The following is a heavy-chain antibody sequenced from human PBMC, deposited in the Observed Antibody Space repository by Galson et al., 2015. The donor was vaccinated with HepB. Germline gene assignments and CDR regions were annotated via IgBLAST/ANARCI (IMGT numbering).Heavy chain of an antibody. CDR2: IYYSGST. J-gene: IGHJ3*02. Sequence: ETLSLTCTVSGGSISSSSYYWGWIRQPPGKGLEWIGSIYYSGSTYYNPSLKSRVTISVDTSKNQFSLKLSSVTAADTAVYYCARVGVYGGSYLRVDAFDIWGQGTMVTVSS. D-gene: IGHD1-26*01. V-gene: IGHV4-39*07. CDR1: GGSISSSSYY. CDR3: ARVGVYGGSYLRVDAFDI.